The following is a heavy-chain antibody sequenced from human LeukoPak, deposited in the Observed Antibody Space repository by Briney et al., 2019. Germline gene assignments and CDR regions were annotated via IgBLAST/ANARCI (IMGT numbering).Heavy chain of an antibody. CDR1: GGSFSGYH. Sequence: SETLSLTCAVHGGSFSGYHWNWIRQSPGKGLEWIGEINDRGHTNYNPSLESRITTSVDTSKKQFSLNLSSVTAADTAVYYCARDPTTVVPTPYYFDFWGQGTLVTVSS. D-gene: IGHD4-23*01. CDR2: INDRGHT. CDR3: ARDPTTVVPTPYYFDF. V-gene: IGHV4-34*01. J-gene: IGHJ4*02.